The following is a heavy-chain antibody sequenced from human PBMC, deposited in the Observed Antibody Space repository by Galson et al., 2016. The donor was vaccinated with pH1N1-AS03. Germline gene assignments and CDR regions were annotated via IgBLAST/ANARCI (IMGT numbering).Heavy chain of an antibody. Sequence: GLEFIGEINHSGDAKYNPSLQSRVTITVDKSKNQFSLKVNSVSAADTALYYCARQRAELGTHDYWGQGTLFIVSS. D-gene: IGHD7-27*01. V-gene: IGHV4-34*13. J-gene: IGHJ4*02. CDR3: ARQRAELGTHDY. CDR2: INHSGDA.